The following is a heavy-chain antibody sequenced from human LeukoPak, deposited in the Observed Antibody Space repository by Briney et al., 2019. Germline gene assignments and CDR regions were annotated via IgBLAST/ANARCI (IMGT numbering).Heavy chain of an antibody. Sequence: SETLSLTCTVSGGSISSHYWSWIRQPPGKGLEWIGYIYYSGTTNYNPSLKSRVTISVDTSKNQFSLKLSSVTAADTAVYYCARGWPKEDFDYWGQGTLVTVSS. CDR3: ARGWPKEDFDY. D-gene: IGHD2-15*01. CDR2: IYYSGTT. V-gene: IGHV4-59*11. CDR1: GGSISSHY. J-gene: IGHJ4*02.